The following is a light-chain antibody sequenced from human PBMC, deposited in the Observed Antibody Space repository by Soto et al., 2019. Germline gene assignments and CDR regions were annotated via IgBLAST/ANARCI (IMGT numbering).Light chain of an antibody. V-gene: IGLV2-14*03. Sequence: QSVLTQPASVSGSPGQSITLSCTGTSSYVGVYYYVSWFQQHPGKAPKLMIYDVTNRPSGVSNRLSGSMSGNTASLTSSGLQAEDEAHYYLGSYTSTNTLEMVFGGGIKLTVL. CDR2: DVT. CDR3: GSYTSTNTLEMV. CDR1: SSYVGVYYY. J-gene: IGLJ2*01.